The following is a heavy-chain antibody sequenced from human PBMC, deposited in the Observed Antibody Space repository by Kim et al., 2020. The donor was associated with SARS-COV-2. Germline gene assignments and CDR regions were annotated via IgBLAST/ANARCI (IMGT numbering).Heavy chain of an antibody. J-gene: IGHJ4*01. D-gene: IGHD3-10*01. Sequence: GGSLRLSCAASGFTFSSYSMNWVRQAPGKGLEWVSSISSSSSYIYYAASVKGRFTISRDNAKNSLYLQMNSLRAEDTAVYYCARGPWYYGSGSCYPYYF. CDR3: ARGPWYYGSGSCYPYYF. V-gene: IGHV3-21*01. CDR2: ISSSSSYI. CDR1: GFTFSSYS.